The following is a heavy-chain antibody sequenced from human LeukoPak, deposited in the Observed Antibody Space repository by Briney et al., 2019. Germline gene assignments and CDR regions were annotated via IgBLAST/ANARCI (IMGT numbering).Heavy chain of an antibody. J-gene: IGHJ4*02. CDR1: GFTFSSYA. V-gene: IGHV3-30-3*01. CDR3: ARGPKQLVRAYYFDY. CDR2: ISYDGSNK. D-gene: IGHD6-6*01. Sequence: GGSLRLSCAASGFTFSSYAMHWVRQAPGKGLEWVAVISYDGSNKYYADSVKGRFTISRDNSKNTLYLQMNSLRAEDTAVYYCARGPKQLVRAYYFDYWGQGTLVTVSS.